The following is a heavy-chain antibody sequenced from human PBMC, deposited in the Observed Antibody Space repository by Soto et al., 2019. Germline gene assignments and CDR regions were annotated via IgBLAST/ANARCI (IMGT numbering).Heavy chain of an antibody. CDR1: GGSISSYY. CDR3: ARRWGTYFDF. V-gene: IGHV4-59*01. Sequence: SETMSLSCAVSGGSISSYYWSWIRQPPGKGLEWTGYIYYSGSTDYDPSLKSRVTISVDTSKNQFSLKLSSVTAADTAVYYCARRWGTYFDFWGQGTLVTVSS. CDR2: IYYSGST. J-gene: IGHJ4*02. D-gene: IGHD7-27*01.